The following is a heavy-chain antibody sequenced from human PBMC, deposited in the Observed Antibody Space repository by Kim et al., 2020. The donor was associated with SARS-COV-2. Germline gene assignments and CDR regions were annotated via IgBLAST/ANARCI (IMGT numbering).Heavy chain of an antibody. Sequence: GGSLRLSCAASGFTFTSYTMNWVRRAPGKGLEWVSSSTSGGRTSYADSVKGRFTISRDNSKNTLSLQMNSLGAEDTAVYYCANALGLWGQGTLVTVSS. V-gene: IGHV3-23*01. CDR3: ANALGL. CDR2: SSTSGGRT. CDR1: GFTFTSYT. J-gene: IGHJ4*02.